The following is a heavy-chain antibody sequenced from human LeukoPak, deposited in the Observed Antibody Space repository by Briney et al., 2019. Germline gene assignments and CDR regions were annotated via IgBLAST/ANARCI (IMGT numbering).Heavy chain of an antibody. Sequence: GASVKVSCKVSGDTVTGFSIQWVRQAPGHGLEWMGGFDPEDGPRIFAQKFQGRVTMTEDTSTDKAYMDLSSLRSEDTAGEYGGKGYTYDYSLYWGQGTLVTVSS. J-gene: IGHJ4*02. CDR1: GDTVTGFS. CDR3: GKGYTYDYSLY. V-gene: IGHV1-24*01. CDR2: FDPEDGPR. D-gene: IGHD5-18*01.